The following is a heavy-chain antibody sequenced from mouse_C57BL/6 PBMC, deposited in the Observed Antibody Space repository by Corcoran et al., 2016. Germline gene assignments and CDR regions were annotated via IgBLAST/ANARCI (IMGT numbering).Heavy chain of an antibody. CDR1: GYTFTTYG. CDR3: ATYSRDAMDY. Sequence: QIQLVQSGPELKKPGETVKISCKASGYTFTTYGMSWVKQAPGKGLKWMGWINTYSGVPTYADDFKGRFAFSLETSASTAYLQINNLKNEDTATYFCATYSRDAMDYWGQGTTLTVSS. V-gene: IGHV9-3*01. CDR2: INTYSGVP. J-gene: IGHJ2*01. D-gene: IGHD2-10*01.